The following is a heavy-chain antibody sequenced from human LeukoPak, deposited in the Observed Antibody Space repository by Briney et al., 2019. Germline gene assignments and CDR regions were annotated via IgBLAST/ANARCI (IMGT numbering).Heavy chain of an antibody. Sequence: GRSLRLSCAASRFTFNTYAMHWVRQSPGKGLEWVATISYDGANKKHADSVKDRFTISRDNSKSTLYLQMNSLRAEDTAVYYCARGDFRDILTGYYIVPKGAEYFQHWGQGTLVTVSS. J-gene: IGHJ1*01. V-gene: IGHV3-30*04. CDR3: ARGDFRDILTGYYIVPKGAEYFQH. CDR1: RFTFNTYA. D-gene: IGHD3-9*01. CDR2: ISYDGANK.